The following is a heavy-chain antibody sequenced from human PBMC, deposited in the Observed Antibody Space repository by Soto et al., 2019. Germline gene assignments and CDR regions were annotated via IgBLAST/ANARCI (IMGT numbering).Heavy chain of an antibody. CDR3: ATHAYSYFDS. CDR2: IHYSGST. J-gene: IGHJ4*02. D-gene: IGHD5-18*01. V-gene: IGHV4-61*01. CDR1: GDSVISDNYY. Sequence: QVRLQESGPGLVKPSETLSLTCTVSGDSVISDNYYWSWMRQPPGRGLEWLGHIHYSGSTDYNPSLRSRLTISVDTPEYQFSLRLSPVTAADTAGYYCATHAYSYFDSWGKGALVTVSS.